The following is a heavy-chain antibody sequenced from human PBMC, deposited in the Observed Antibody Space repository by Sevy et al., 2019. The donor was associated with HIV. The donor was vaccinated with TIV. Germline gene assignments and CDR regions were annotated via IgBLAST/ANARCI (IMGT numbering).Heavy chain of an antibody. Sequence: GGSLRLSCAASGFTFSSYSMNWVRHAPGKGLQWVSSISSSSSYIYYADSVRGRFTISRDNAKNSLYLQMNSLRAEDTAVYYCARDLHNDYGDYRGKHDAFDIWGQGTMVTVSS. V-gene: IGHV3-21*01. CDR1: GFTFSSYS. D-gene: IGHD4-17*01. CDR2: ISSSSSYI. J-gene: IGHJ3*02. CDR3: ARDLHNDYGDYRGKHDAFDI.